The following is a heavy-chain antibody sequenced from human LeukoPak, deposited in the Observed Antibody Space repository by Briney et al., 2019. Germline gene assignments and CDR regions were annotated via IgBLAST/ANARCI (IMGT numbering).Heavy chain of an antibody. J-gene: IGHJ4*02. V-gene: IGHV3-23*01. CDR1: GFTFPNYG. D-gene: IGHD2-21*01. CDR3: ARGLCGGDCYDY. CDR2: ISGSGDSI. Sequence: GVSLRLSCEGSGFTFPNYGMSWVRQSAGEGLEWVSSISGSGDSIHSADSVKGRFTISRDNAKNSLYLQMNSLRAEDTAVYYCARGLCGGDCYDYWGQGTLVTVSS.